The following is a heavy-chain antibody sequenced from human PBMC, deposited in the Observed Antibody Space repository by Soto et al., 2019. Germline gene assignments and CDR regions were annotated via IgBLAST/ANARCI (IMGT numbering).Heavy chain of an antibody. V-gene: IGHV4-39*01. J-gene: IGHJ4*02. D-gene: IGHD3-9*01. CDR1: GGSISSSSYY. CDR3: ARQGKEIRYFDWLSLYYFDY. Sequence: LSLTCTVSGGSISSSSYYWGWIRQPPGKGLEWIGSIYYSGSTYYNPSLKSRVTISVDTSKNQFSLKLSSVTAADTAVYYCARQGKEIRYFDWLSLYYFDYWGQGTLVTVSS. CDR2: IYYSGST.